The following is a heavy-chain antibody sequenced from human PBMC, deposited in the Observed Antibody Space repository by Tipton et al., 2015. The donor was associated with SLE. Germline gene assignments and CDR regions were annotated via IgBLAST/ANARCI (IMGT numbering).Heavy chain of an antibody. D-gene: IGHD1-26*01. V-gene: IGHV4-38-2*01. CDR1: GYSISSGYY. CDR2: INHSGST. Sequence: LACAVSGYSISSGYYWGWIRQPPGKGLEWIGEINHSGSTNYNPSLKSRVTISVDTSKNQFSLKLSSVTAADTAVYYCARSVVGADVYYYGMDVWGQGTTVTVSS. CDR3: ARSVVGADVYYYGMDV. J-gene: IGHJ6*02.